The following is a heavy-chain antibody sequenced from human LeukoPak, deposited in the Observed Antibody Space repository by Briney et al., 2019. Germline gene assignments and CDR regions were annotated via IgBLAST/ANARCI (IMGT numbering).Heavy chain of an antibody. CDR1: GGTFSSYA. J-gene: IGHJ4*02. D-gene: IGHD4-17*01. V-gene: IGHV1-69*13. CDR2: IIPIFGTA. CDR3: ATARDYGDYGYDY. Sequence: EASVKVSCKASGGTFSSYAISWVRQAPGQGLEWMGGIIPIFGTANYAQKFQGRVTITADESTSTAYMELSSLRSEDTAVYYCATARDYGDYGYDYWGQGTLVTVSS.